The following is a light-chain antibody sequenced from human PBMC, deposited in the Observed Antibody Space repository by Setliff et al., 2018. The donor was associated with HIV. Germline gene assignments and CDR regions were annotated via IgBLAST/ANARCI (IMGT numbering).Light chain of an antibody. CDR2: EVS. Sequence: QSVLTQPASVSGSLGYSITISCSGNSCDVGGHNYVSWYQHHPGKAPKLIIYEVSNRPSGVSNRFSGSKSGNTASLTISGLQAEDEADDFCSSYTLTTSLFGGGTKVTV. CDR1: SCDVGGHNY. J-gene: IGLJ2*01. V-gene: IGLV2-14*01. CDR3: SSYTLTTSL.